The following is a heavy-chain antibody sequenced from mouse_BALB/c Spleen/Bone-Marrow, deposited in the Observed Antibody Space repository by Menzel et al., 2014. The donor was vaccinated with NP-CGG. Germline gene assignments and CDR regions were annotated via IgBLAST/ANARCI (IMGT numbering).Heavy chain of an antibody. D-gene: IGHD1-1*01. CDR2: INPDSSTI. V-gene: IGHV4-1*02. Sequence: DVQLQESGGGLVQPGGSLKLSCAASGFDFSRYWMSWVRQAPGKGLEWIGEINPDSSTINYTPSLKDKFIISRDNAKNTLYPQMSKVRSEDTALYYCARLYYYGLQDYWGQGTTLTVSS. CDR1: GFDFSRYW. J-gene: IGHJ2*01. CDR3: ARLYYYGLQDY.